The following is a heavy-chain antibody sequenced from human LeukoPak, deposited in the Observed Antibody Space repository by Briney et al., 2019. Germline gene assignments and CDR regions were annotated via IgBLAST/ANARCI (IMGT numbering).Heavy chain of an antibody. CDR2: ISSNGGST. V-gene: IGHV3-64D*06. D-gene: IGHD2-2*01. Sequence: GGSLRLSCSASGFTFSGYAMHWVRQAPGKGLEYVSAISSNGGSTYYADSVKGRFTISRDNSKNTLYLQMSSLRAEDTAVYYCVTRSYCSSTSCSFDYWSQRTLVTV. CDR1: GFTFSGYA. J-gene: IGHJ4*02. CDR3: VTRSYCSSTSCSFDY.